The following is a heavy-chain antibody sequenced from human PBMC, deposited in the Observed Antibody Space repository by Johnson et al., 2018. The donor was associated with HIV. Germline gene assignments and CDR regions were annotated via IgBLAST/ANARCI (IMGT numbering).Heavy chain of an antibody. D-gene: IGHD3-22*01. CDR3: AKDMGYDSSGDGAFDI. Sequence: QMQSVESGGGLVRPGGSLRLSCAASGFTFSRYAMHWVRLAPGKGLAWVAVISYDGNNTYTADSVNGRFTISRDNSKNSLYLQMNSLRAEDTALYYCAKDMGYDSSGDGAFDIWGQGTMVTVSS. J-gene: IGHJ3*02. V-gene: IGHV3-30-3*01. CDR1: GFTFSRYA. CDR2: ISYDGNNT.